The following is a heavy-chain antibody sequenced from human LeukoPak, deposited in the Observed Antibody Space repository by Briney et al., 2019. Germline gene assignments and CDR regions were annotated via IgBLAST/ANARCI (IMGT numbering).Heavy chain of an antibody. CDR3: ARYCSSTSCYLVDAFDI. CDR2: ISSSSSYI. V-gene: IGHV3-21*01. Sequence: GGSLRLSCAASGFTFSSYCMNWVRQAPGKGLEWVSSISSSSSYIYYADSVKGRFTISRDNAKNSLYLQMNSLRAEDTAVYYCARYCSSTSCYLVDAFDIWGQGTMVTVSS. D-gene: IGHD2-2*01. J-gene: IGHJ3*02. CDR1: GFTFSSYC.